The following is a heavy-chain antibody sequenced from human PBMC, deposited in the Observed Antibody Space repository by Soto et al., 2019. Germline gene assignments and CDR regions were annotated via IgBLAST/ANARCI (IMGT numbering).Heavy chain of an antibody. V-gene: IGHV5-51*01. Sequence: GESLKISCKGSGYIFANDWIAWVRQMPGKGLEWMGIIFPGDSDTRYSPSFQGQVTISADKSINTAYLQWSSLKASDTAVYYCARRVAAHPYFDFWRQGALVTVS. D-gene: IGHD6-6*01. CDR3: ARRVAAHPYFDF. CDR1: GYIFANDW. J-gene: IGHJ4*02. CDR2: IFPGDSDT.